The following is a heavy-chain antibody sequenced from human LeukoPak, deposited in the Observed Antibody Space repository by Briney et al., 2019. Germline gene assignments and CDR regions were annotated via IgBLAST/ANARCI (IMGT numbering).Heavy chain of an antibody. Sequence: GGSLRLSCAASGFTFSSYAMHWVRQAPGKGLEYVSAISSNGGSTYYADSVKGRFTISRDNSKNTLYLQMNSLRAEDTAVYYCARARGYAFDIWGQGTMVTVSS. J-gene: IGHJ3*02. CDR2: ISSNGGST. CDR3: ARARGYAFDI. V-gene: IGHV3-64*02. CDR1: GFTFSSYA.